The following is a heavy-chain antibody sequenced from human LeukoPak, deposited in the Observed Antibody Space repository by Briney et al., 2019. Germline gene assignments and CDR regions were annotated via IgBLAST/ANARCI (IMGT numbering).Heavy chain of an antibody. CDR3: ARGPPYYDYVWGSYFH. CDR1: GFTFSSYS. J-gene: IGHJ4*02. Sequence: GGPLRLSCAASGFTFSSYSMNWVRQAPGKGLEWVSSISSSSYIYYADSVKGRFTISRDNAKNSLYLQMNSLRAEDTAVYYCARGPPYYDYVWGSYFHWGQGTLVTVSS. V-gene: IGHV3-21*01. D-gene: IGHD3-16*01. CDR2: ISSSSYI.